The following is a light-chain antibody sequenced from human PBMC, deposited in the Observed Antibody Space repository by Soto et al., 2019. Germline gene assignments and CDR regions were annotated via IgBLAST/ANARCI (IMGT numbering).Light chain of an antibody. CDR2: GAS. J-gene: IGKJ5*01. Sequence: EIVLTQSPGTLSLSPGERATLSCRASQSVVGNYVAWYQQKPGQAPRLLIYGASTRAAGIPDRFSGSGSGTDFTLTIDRLEPEDSAVFYCQQYATSPITFGQGTRLEIK. V-gene: IGKV3-20*01. CDR3: QQYATSPIT. CDR1: QSVVGNY.